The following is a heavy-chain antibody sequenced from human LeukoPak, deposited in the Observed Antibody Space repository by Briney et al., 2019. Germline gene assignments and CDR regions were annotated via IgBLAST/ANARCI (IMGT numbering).Heavy chain of an antibody. CDR2: FDPEDGET. D-gene: IGHD2-15*01. J-gene: IGHJ4*02. CDR3: AKEACGGSCYSDYFDY. Sequence: ASVKVSCKVSGYTLTELSMHWVRQAPGKGLEWMGGFDPEDGETIYAQKFQGRVTMTEDTSTDTAYMELSSLRSEDTAVYYCAKEACGGSCYSDYFDYWGQGTLVTVSS. CDR1: GYTLTELS. V-gene: IGHV1-24*01.